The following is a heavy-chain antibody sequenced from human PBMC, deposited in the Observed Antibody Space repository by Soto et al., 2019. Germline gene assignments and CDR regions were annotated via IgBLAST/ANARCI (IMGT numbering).Heavy chain of an antibody. J-gene: IGHJ4*01. Sequence: QVQLVQSGAEVKKPGSSVKVSCKASGGTFSSYAISRERQAPGQGLEWMGGIIPIFGTANYAQKFQGRVTITAYELTSTAYRELSSLRSEDTAVYYFANSGSYHHPLGWGHKTLVIVSS. D-gene: IGHD1-26*01. CDR2: IIPIFGTA. V-gene: IGHV1-69*01. CDR1: GGTFSSYA. CDR3: ANSGSYHHPLG.